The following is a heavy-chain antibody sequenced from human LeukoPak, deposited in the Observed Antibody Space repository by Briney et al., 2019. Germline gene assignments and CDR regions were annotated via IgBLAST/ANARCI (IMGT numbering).Heavy chain of an antibody. J-gene: IGHJ6*02. CDR1: GFTYDDHG. CDR3: AKAGRGDTWDGSYYYQMDV. CDR2: INWKGDVR. V-gene: IGHV3-20*04. Sequence: GGSLRLSCEVSGFTYDDHGMNWVRQGPGRGLERVAGINWKGDVRHYADSVKGRFTISRDNAKNSLSLEMNSLRVEDTAFYYCAKAGRGDTWDGSYYYQMDVWGQGTTVIVSS. D-gene: IGHD1-1*01.